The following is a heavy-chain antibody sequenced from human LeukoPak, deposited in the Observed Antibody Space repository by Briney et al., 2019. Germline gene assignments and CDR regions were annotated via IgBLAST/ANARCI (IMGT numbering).Heavy chain of an antibody. J-gene: IGHJ6*04. D-gene: IGHD2-2*01. CDR1: GGSFSGYY. CDR3: ARAIVVVPAAINYYYGMDV. V-gene: IGHV4-34*01. CDR2: INHSGST. Sequence: PSETLSLTCAVYGGSFSGYYWSWIRQPPGKGLEWIGEINHSGSTNYNPSLKSRVTISVDTSKNQFSLKLSSVTAADTAMYYCARAIVVVPAAINYYYGMDVWGKGTTVTVSS.